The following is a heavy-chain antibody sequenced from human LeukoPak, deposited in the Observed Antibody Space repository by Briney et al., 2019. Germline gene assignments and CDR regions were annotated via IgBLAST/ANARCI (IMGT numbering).Heavy chain of an antibody. D-gene: IGHD3-10*01. J-gene: IGHJ4*02. CDR2: IKQDGSEK. CDR3: ARDGNVVRGVSAGYFDY. Sequence: PGGSLRLSCAASGFTFSSYWMSWVRQAPGKGLEWVANIKQDGSEKYYVDSVKGRFTISRDNAKNSLYLQMNSLRAEDTAVNYCARDGNVVRGVSAGYFDYWGQGTLVTVSS. CDR1: GFTFSSYW. V-gene: IGHV3-7*01.